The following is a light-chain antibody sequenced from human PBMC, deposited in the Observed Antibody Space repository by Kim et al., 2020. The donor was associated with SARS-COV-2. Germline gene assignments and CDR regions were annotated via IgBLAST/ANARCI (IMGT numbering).Light chain of an antibody. Sequence: SVSPGQPASITCSGDKLGDKYACWYQQKPGQSPVLVIYQDNKRPSGIPERFSGSNSGNTATLTISETQAMDEADYYCQAWDSSTAVFGTGTKVTVL. CDR2: QDN. J-gene: IGLJ1*01. CDR1: KLGDKY. CDR3: QAWDSSTAV. V-gene: IGLV3-1*01.